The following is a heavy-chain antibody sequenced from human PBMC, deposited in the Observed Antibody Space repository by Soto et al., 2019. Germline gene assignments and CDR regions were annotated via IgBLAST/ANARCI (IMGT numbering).Heavy chain of an antibody. CDR3: ARGRYCSSTSCYLHVYGMDV. CDR2: INHSGST. J-gene: IGHJ6*02. CDR1: GGSFSGYY. V-gene: IGHV4-34*01. D-gene: IGHD2-2*01. Sequence: SETLSLTCAVYGGSFSGYYWSWIRQPPGKGLEWIGEINHSGSTNYNPSLKSRVTISVDTSKNQFSLKLSSVTAADTAVYYCARGRYCSSTSCYLHVYGMDVWGQGTTVTV.